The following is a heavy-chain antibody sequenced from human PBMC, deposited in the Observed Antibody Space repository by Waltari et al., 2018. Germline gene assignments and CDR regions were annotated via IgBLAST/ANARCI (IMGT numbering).Heavy chain of an antibody. J-gene: IGHJ4*02. D-gene: IGHD2-21*02. Sequence: EVKLVESGGGLVQPGRSLRLSCAASGFTFEDSAMHWVRQAPGKGLGWVAGISWNSESIGYADSVQCRFTISRDNAKNSMFLQIHSLRPEDTALYYCVKDVLSDCGGDCYSEHWGQGTLLTVSS. CDR2: ISWNSESI. CDR3: VKDVLSDCGGDCYSEH. CDR1: GFTFEDSA. V-gene: IGHV3-9*01.